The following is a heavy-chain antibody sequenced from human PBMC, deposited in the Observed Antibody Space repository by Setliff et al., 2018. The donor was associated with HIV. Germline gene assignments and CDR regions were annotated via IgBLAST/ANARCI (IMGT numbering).Heavy chain of an antibody. CDR3: ASAGAWQRNALDI. D-gene: IGHD5-12*01. CDR1: GYSFTNHY. Sequence: GASVKVSCKPSGYSFTNHYMHWVRQAPGQGLEWMGVINPTGGSTRNTQKFQGRVAMTRDTSTSKVYMELSSLRSEDTAVYYCASAGAWQRNALDIWGQGTMVTVSS. J-gene: IGHJ3*02. V-gene: IGHV1-46*01. CDR2: INPTGGST.